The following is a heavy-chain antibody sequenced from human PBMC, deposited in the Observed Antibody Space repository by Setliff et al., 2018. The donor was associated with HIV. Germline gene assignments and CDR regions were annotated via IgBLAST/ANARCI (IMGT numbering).Heavy chain of an antibody. J-gene: IGHJ4*02. V-gene: IGHV4-34*01. CDR1: GGSFSGYY. CDR2: INHSGST. D-gene: IGHD3-10*01. Sequence: PSETLSLTCAVDGGSFSGYYWSWIRQPPGKGLEWIGEINHSGSTNYNPSLKSRVTISVDTSNNQFSLKLTSVTAADTAVYYCARGRLYGVVDYWGQGTLVTVSS. CDR3: ARGRLYGVVDY.